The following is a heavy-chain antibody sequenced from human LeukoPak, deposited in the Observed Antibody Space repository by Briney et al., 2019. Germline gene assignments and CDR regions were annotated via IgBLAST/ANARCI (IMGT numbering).Heavy chain of an antibody. CDR3: ALARSEYHYGMDV. J-gene: IGHJ6*02. Sequence: SQTLSLTCALSGDSVSSISVAWNWIRQSPSRGPEWLERTYYRSKLYYEYAVSVKSRINISPDTFKNQFSLQLTSLAPEDTAVYYCALARSEYHYGMDVWGQGATVTVSS. CDR2: TYYRSKLYY. V-gene: IGHV6-1*01. CDR1: GDSVSSISVA.